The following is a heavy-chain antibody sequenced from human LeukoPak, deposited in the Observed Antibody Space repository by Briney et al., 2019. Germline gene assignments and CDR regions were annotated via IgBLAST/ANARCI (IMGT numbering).Heavy chain of an antibody. J-gene: IGHJ4*02. CDR1: GGSISSSSYY. CDR2: IYYSGST. CDR3: ARSQQWLEFTTSFDY. Sequence: SETLSLTCTVSGGSISSSSYYWGWIRQPPGKGLEWIGYIYYSGSTNYNPSLKSRVTISVDTSKNQFSLKLSSVTAADTAVYYCARSQQWLEFTTSFDYWGQGTLVTVSS. D-gene: IGHD6-19*01. V-gene: IGHV4-61*05.